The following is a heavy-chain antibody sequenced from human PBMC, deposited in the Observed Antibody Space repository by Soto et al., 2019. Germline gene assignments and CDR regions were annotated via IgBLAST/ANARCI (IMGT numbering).Heavy chain of an antibody. J-gene: IGHJ1*01. CDR2: IFHSGNT. CDR1: GGSIRSSPYY. V-gene: IGHV4-39*01. D-gene: IGHD4-17*01. CDR3: ARLNDYVEYFQH. Sequence: SETLSLTCSVSGGSIRSSPYYWGWIRQPPGKGLEWIGSIFHSGNTYYNPSLQNRVTISVDTSKNKFSLQLTSVTAADTAVYYCARLNDYVEYFQHWGQGTLVTVSS.